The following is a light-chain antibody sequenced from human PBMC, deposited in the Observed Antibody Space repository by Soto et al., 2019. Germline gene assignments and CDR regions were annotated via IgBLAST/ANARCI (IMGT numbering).Light chain of an antibody. J-gene: IGKJ3*01. CDR2: AAS. Sequence: DIQMTQSPSSLSASVGDRVTITCRASQSISSYLNWYQQKPGKAPKLLIYAASSLQSGVPSRFSGSGSGTDFTLTISSLQPEDFATYYCQQGYSTPTFGPGTKGDIK. V-gene: IGKV1-39*01. CDR1: QSISSY. CDR3: QQGYSTPT.